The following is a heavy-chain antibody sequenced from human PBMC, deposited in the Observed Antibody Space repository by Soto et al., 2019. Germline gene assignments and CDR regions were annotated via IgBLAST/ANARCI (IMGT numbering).Heavy chain of an antibody. CDR3: ARVLGGWNYYFDY. V-gene: IGHV4-59*01. J-gene: IGHJ4*02. CDR1: GGSISSYY. CDR2: IYYSGST. Sequence: PSETLSLTCTVSGGSISSYYWSWIRQPPGKGLEWIGYIYYSGSTNYNPSLKSRVTISVDTSKNQFSLKLSSVTAADTAVYYCARVLGGWNYYFDYWGQGTLVTVSS. D-gene: IGHD1-7*01.